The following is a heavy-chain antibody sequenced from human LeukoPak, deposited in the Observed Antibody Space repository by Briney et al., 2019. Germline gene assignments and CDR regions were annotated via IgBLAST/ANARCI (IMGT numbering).Heavy chain of an antibody. V-gene: IGHV1-69*04. Sequence: ASVKVSCKASGGTFSSYAISWVRQAPGQGLEWMGRIIPILGIANYAQKFQGRVTITADKSTSTAYMELSSLRSEDTAVYYCASQQPANGHFDYWGQGTLVTVSS. CDR1: GGTFSSYA. CDR3: ASQQPANGHFDY. J-gene: IGHJ4*02. CDR2: IIPILGIA. D-gene: IGHD2-2*01.